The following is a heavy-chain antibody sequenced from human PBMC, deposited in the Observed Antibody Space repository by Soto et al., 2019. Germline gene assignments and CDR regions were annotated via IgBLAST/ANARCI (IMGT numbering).Heavy chain of an antibody. D-gene: IGHD2-21*01. J-gene: IGHJ4*02. CDR3: ARDPSGDGWVDY. CDR2: ISSSSSYI. V-gene: IGHV3-21*01. Sequence: EVQLVESGGGLVKPGGSLRLSCAASGFTFSSYSMNWVRQAPGKGLEWVSSISSSSSYIYYADSVKGRFTISRDNDKNSLYLQMNSLRAEDTAVYYCARDPSGDGWVDYWGQGTLVTVSS. CDR1: GFTFSSYS.